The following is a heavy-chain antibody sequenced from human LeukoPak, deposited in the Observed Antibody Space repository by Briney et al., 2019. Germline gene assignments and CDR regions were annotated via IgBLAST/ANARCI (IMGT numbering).Heavy chain of an antibody. CDR2: IKQDGSEK. D-gene: IGHD5-18*01. J-gene: IGHJ4*02. Sequence: GGSLRLSCAASGFTFSSYWMSWVRQAPGKGLEWVANIKQDGSEKYYVDSVKGRFTISRDNAKNSLYLQMNSLRAEDTAVYYCAKSWIQLWSRGGREDYFDYWAREPWSPSPQ. CDR1: GFTFSSYW. CDR3: AKSWIQLWSRGGREDYFDY. V-gene: IGHV3-7*01.